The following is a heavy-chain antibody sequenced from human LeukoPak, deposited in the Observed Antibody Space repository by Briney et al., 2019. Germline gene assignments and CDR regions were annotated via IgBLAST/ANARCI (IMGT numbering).Heavy chain of an antibody. CDR3: ARDYFDY. CDR1: GFSLSSYW. V-gene: IGHV3-7*01. J-gene: IGHJ4*02. CDR2: MKEDGSEK. Sequence: PGGSLRLSCVASGFSLSSYWMGWVRQAPGKGLEWVANMKEDGSEKHYVDSVKGRFTISRVNAKNSVYLQMNSLRAEDTALYCCARDYFDYWGQGTLVIVSS.